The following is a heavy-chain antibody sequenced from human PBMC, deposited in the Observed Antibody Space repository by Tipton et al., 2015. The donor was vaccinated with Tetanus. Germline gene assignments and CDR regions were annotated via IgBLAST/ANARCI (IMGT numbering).Heavy chain of an antibody. CDR3: ARVQTATYSFYYYGVDV. Sequence: QSGAEVKKPGSSVKVSCKASGGGFSKFANSRLRQAPGQGVELMGTIIPALSTTTYEQKFRGRITITADGSTSTAYMELSSLTSDDTAVYYCARVQTATYSFYYYGVDVWGQGTTVTVSS. CDR1: GGGFSKFA. J-gene: IGHJ6*02. D-gene: IGHD2-15*01. CDR2: IIPALSTT. V-gene: IGHV1-69*15.